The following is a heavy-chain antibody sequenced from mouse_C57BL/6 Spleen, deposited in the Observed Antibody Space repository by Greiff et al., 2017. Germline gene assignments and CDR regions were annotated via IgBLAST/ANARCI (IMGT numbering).Heavy chain of an antibody. V-gene: IGHV1-54*01. CDR2: INPGSGGT. J-gene: IGHJ2*01. CDR1: GYAFTNYL. D-gene: IGHD2-2*01. CDR3: ARFGYDVRAYFDY. Sequence: VQLQESGAELVRPGTSVKVSCKASGYAFTNYLIEWVKQRPGQGLEWIGVINPGSGGTNYNEKLKGKATLTADKSSSTAYMQLSSLTSEDYAVYFCARFGYDVRAYFDYWGQGTTLTVSS.